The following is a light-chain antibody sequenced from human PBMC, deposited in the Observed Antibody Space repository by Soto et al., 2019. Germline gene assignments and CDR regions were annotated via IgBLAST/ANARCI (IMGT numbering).Light chain of an antibody. CDR1: ALPKKN. J-gene: IGLJ2*01. CDR3: YSTDSSNSRGV. CDR2: GDN. V-gene: IGLV3-10*01. Sequence: SYELTQPPSVSVSPGQTARITCSGDALPKKNAYWYQQRSGQAPVLVIYGDNKRPSGIPERFSVSSSGTVATLTISGAQVEDEADYFCYSTDSSNSRGVFGGGTKLNVL.